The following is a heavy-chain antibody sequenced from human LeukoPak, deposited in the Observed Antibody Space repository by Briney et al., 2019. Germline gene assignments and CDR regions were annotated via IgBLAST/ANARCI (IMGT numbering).Heavy chain of an antibody. V-gene: IGHV3-15*01. CDR2: IKSKGDGETV. D-gene: IGHD3-10*01. Sequence: GGSLRLSCAASGFGFNNAWMSWVRQAPGKGLEWVGRIKSKGDGETVDCAARLKGRFTMSRDDGKATVYLQINSLIIEDTAMYYCTTDLGITMIRGVIVSWGQGTLVTVSS. J-gene: IGHJ4*02. CDR3: TTDLGITMIRGVIVS. CDR1: GFGFNNAW.